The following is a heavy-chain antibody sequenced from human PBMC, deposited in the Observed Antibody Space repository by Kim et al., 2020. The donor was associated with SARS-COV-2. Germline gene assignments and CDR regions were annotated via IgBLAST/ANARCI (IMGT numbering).Heavy chain of an antibody. J-gene: IGHJ4*02. D-gene: IGHD6-13*01. CDR3: ARHKGGIAAAGNRRGNYFDY. Sequence: RVTISVDTAKNQFSLKLSSVTAADTAVYYCARHKGGIAAAGNRRGNYFDYWGQGTLVTVSS. V-gene: IGHV4-31*02.